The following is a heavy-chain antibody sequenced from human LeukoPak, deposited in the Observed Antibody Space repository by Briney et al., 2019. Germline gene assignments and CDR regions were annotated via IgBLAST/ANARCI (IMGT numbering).Heavy chain of an antibody. D-gene: IGHD5-12*01. CDR3: ARPYPRDIVATRRYYYYYYGMDV. V-gene: IGHV3-7*04. J-gene: IGHJ6*02. CDR2: IKTDGSEK. CDR1: GFTFSSDW. Sequence: PGGSLTLSCAASGFTFSSDWMSWVRQAPGQGMEWVANIKTDGSEKYYVDSVKGRFTISRDNAKHSLYLQMNSRRAEDTAVYYCARPYPRDIVATRRYYYYYYGMDVWGQGTTVTVSS.